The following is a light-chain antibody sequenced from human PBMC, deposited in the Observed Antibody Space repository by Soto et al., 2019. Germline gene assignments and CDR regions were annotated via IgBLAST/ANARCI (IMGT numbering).Light chain of an antibody. J-gene: IGLJ2*01. V-gene: IGLV2-8*01. CDR1: SSDVGGYHY. CDR3: SSYAGSKNVV. Sequence: QSVLTQPPSASGSPGQSVTISCTGASSDVGGYHYVSWCQQHPGKAPKLIIYELTKRPSGLPDRFSGSKSGNTASLIVSGLQAEDEADYYCSSYAGSKNVVFCGVTNRTVL. CDR2: ELT.